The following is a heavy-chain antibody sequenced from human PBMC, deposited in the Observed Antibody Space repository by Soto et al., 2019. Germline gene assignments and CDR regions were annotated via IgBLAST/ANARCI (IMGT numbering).Heavy chain of an antibody. Sequence: QVQLQESGPGLVKPSGTLSLICAISGDSISTDNWWHWVRQPPKKGPEWIGEIYHSGITNYNPSLEGRVTLSVDKSKNQFSLILNFVTDADTAVYYCARDYVGDGSGSFDLWGQGALVTVSS. CDR3: ARDYVGDGSGSFDL. D-gene: IGHD6-19*01. J-gene: IGHJ4*02. V-gene: IGHV4-4*02. CDR2: IYHSGIT. CDR1: GDSISTDNW.